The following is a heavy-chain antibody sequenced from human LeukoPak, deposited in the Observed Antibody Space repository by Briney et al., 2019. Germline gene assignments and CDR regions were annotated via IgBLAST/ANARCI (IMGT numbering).Heavy chain of an antibody. V-gene: IGHV4-34*01. Sequence: SETLSLTCTVSGGSISSYYWSWIRQPPGKGLEWIGEINHSGSTNYNPSLKSRVTISVDTSKNQFSLKLSSVTAADTAVYYCARGELDCGGDCYSAAPDYWGQGTLVTVSS. CDR2: INHSGST. D-gene: IGHD2-21*02. CDR3: ARGELDCGGDCYSAAPDY. J-gene: IGHJ4*02. CDR1: GGSISSYY.